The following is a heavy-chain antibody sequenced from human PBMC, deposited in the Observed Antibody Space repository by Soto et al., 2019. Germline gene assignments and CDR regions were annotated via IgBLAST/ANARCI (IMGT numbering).Heavy chain of an antibody. CDR1: GFTFSSYA. Sequence: GGSLRLSCAASGFTFSSYAMSWVRQAPGKGLEWVSAISGSGGSTYYADSVKGRFTISRDNSKNTLYLQMNSLRAEDTAVYYCAKWGCSSTSCYDYYYYGMDVWGQGTTVTVS. CDR3: AKWGCSSTSCYDYYYYGMDV. D-gene: IGHD2-2*01. J-gene: IGHJ6*02. CDR2: ISGSGGST. V-gene: IGHV3-23*01.